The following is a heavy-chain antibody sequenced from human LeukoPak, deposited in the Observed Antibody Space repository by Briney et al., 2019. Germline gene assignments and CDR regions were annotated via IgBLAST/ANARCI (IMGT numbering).Heavy chain of an antibody. D-gene: IGHD1-26*01. CDR2: ISSSSSTI. CDR3: ARGGVLPL. Sequence: GGSLRLSCAASGFTFSSYSMNWVRQAPGKGLEWVSYISSSSSTIYYADSVKGRFTISRDNAKNSLYLQMNSLRAEDTAVYYCARGGVLPLWGQGTLVTVSS. CDR1: GFTFSSYS. V-gene: IGHV3-48*01. J-gene: IGHJ4*02.